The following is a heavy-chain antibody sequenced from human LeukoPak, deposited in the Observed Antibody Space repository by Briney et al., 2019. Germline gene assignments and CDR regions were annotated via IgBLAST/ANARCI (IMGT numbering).Heavy chain of an antibody. V-gene: IGHV4-59*08. J-gene: IGHJ3*01. CDR2: IFNSGST. CDR1: GGPISSYS. CDR3: ARQRDYGDYLDAFDV. Sequence: SETLSLTCTVSGGPISSYSWSWIRQSPGKGLEWIGYIFNSGSTIYNPSLKSRVTISVDTSKNQFSLKLSSVTAADTAVYYCARQRDYGDYLDAFDVWGQGTMVTVSS. D-gene: IGHD4-17*01.